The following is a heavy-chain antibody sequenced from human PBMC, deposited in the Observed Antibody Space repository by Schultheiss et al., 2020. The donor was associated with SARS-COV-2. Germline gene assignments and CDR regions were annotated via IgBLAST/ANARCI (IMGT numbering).Heavy chain of an antibody. V-gene: IGHV3-7*01. Sequence: GGSLRLSCAASGFTFSTYSMTWVRQVPGKGLEWVAAISYDGSDKYYVDSVKGRFTISRDNAKNSLYLQMNSLRAEDTAVYYCARVAIYDILTGYYYYYYMDVWGKGTTVTVSS. CDR3: ARVAIYDILTGYYYYYYMDV. CDR1: GFTFSTYS. D-gene: IGHD3-9*01. CDR2: ISYDGSDK. J-gene: IGHJ6*03.